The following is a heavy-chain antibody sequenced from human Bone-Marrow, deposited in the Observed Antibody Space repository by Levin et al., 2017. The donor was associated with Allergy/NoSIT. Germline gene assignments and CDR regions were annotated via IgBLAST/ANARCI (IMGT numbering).Heavy chain of an antibody. D-gene: IGHD5-24*01. Sequence: GGSLRLSCAASGFTFSNSWMSWVRQTPGKGLEWVANIKEDGSEKYYVDSVKGRFTISRDNAKNSRYVQMNSLRAEDTAVYYCARDQFRRATIGAQWFDAWGQGTLVIVSS. CDR3: ARDQFRRATIGAQWFDA. CDR1: GFTFSNSW. CDR2: IKEDGSEK. J-gene: IGHJ5*02. V-gene: IGHV3-7*01.